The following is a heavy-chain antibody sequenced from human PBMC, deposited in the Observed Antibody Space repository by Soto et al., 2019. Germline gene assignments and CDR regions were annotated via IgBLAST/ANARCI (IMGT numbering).Heavy chain of an antibody. CDR2: ISSSSSYT. D-gene: IGHD6-13*01. V-gene: IGHV3-11*06. Sequence: GGSLRLSCAASGFTFSDYYMSWIRQAPGKGLEWVSYISSSSSYTNYADSVKGRFTISRDNAKNSLYLQMNGLRAEDTAVYYCASCGRAAGTREYYYYGMDVWGQGTTVTVSS. J-gene: IGHJ6*02. CDR1: GFTFSDYY. CDR3: ASCGRAAGTREYYYYGMDV.